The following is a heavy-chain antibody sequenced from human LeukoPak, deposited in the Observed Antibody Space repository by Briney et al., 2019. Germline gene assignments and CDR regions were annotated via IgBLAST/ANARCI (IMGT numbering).Heavy chain of an antibody. CDR3: ARGGGYCSGGSCPTFDY. CDR2: INPNSGGT. J-gene: IGHJ4*02. D-gene: IGHD2-15*01. V-gene: IGHV1-2*02. CDR1: GYTFTGYY. Sequence: ASVKVSCKASGYTFTGYYMHWVRQAPGQGLEWMGWINPNSGGTNCAQKFQGRVTMTRDTSISTAYMELSRLRSDDTAVYYCARGGGYCSGGSCPTFDYWGQGTLVTVSS.